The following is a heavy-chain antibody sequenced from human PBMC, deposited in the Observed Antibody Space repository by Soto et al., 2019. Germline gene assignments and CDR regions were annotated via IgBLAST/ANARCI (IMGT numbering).Heavy chain of an antibody. V-gene: IGHV4-39*01. CDR1: SGSIGSSSDY. Sequence: PSDTLSLTCKVSSGSIGSSSDYWVCIRHPPGKGLEWIGSIYDRGSTYSNPSLKSRLTTSLDTSKNQFSLKLTSVTAADTAVYYCARHGYTSGRTYFDYWGQGTLVTVSS. CDR2: IYDRGST. CDR3: ARHGYTSGRTYFDY. D-gene: IGHD6-19*01. J-gene: IGHJ4*02.